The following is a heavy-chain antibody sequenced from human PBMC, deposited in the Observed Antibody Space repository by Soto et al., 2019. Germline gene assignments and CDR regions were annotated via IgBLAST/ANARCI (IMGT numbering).Heavy chain of an antibody. J-gene: IGHJ5*02. V-gene: IGHV3-23*01. CDR2: ISGSGGST. Sequence: GGSLRLSCAASGFTFSSYAMSWVRQAPGKGLEWVSAISGSGGSTYYADSVKGRFTISRDNSKNTLYLQMNSLRAEDTAVYYCAKDTGYRSGGSCYSGRFDPWGQGTLVTVSS. CDR3: AKDTGYRSGGSCYSGRFDP. CDR1: GFTFSSYA. D-gene: IGHD2-15*01.